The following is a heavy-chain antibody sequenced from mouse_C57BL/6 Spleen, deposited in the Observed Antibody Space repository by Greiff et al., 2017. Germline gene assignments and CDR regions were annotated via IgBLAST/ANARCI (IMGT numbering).Heavy chain of an antibody. CDR3: ARLTGYFDY. CDR2: IYPRSGNT. J-gene: IGHJ2*01. Sequence: VKQRTGQGLEWIGEIYPRSGNTYYNEKFKGKATLTADKSSSTAYMELRSLTSEDSAVYFCARLTGYFDYWGQGTTLTVSS. D-gene: IGHD4-1*01. V-gene: IGHV1-81*01.